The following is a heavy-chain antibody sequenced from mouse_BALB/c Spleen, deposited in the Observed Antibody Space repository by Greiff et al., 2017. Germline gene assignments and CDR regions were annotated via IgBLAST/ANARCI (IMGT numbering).Heavy chain of an antibody. V-gene: IGHV1S137*01. CDR2: ISTYYGDA. J-gene: IGHJ2*01. Sequence: QVQLQQSGAELVRPGVSVKISCKGSGYTFTDYAMHWVKQSHAKSLEWIGVISTYYGDASYNQKFKGKATMTVDKSSSTAYMELARLTSEDSAIYYCARSSTTVVATYYFDYWGQGTTLTVSS. CDR3: ARSSTTVVATYYFDY. D-gene: IGHD1-1*01. CDR1: GYTFTDYA.